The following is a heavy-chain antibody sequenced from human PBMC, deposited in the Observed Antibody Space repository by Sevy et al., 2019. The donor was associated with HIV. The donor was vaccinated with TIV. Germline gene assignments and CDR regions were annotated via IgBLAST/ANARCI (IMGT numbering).Heavy chain of an antibody. CDR3: VREGLGGFSYSLDC. Sequence: GGSLRLSCAASGFTFSSYWMSWVRQAPGKGLEWVATMKEDGSEKNYVDSVKGGFTISRVNAKNSLYVQMNSLRAEDTAVYYCVREGLGGFSYSLDCWGQGTLVTVSS. D-gene: IGHD5-18*01. J-gene: IGHJ4*02. CDR1: GFTFSSYW. V-gene: IGHV3-7*01. CDR2: MKEDGSEK.